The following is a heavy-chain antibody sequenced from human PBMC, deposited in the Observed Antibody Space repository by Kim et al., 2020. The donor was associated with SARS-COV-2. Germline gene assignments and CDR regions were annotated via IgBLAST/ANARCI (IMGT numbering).Heavy chain of an antibody. J-gene: IGHJ5*02. CDR2: IHSSGST. V-gene: IGHV4-4*07. CDR3: ARGQAVGIWWFDP. Sequence: SETLSLTRTVSGGSISSSYWSWIRQPAGKGLEWIGRIHSSGSTAYNPSLKSRVTMSVDTSKNQFSLKLSSVTAADTARYYCARGQAVGIWWFDPWGQGDMVTVSS. D-gene: IGHD6-13*01. CDR1: GGSISSSY.